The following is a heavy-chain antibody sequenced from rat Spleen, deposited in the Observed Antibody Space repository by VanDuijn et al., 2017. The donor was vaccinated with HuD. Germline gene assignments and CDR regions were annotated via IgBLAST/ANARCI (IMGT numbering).Heavy chain of an antibody. D-gene: IGHD4-3*01. CDR1: GFTFSSSP. CDR2: INPDSTST. J-gene: IGHJ2*01. Sequence: EVQLVESGGGLVQPGRSLKLSCAASGFTFSSSPMAWVRQAPKKGLEWVASINPDSTSTYYSDSVKGRFTISRANAENTVYLQMYSLRPEDTATYYCAVSGYGYWGQGVMVTVSS. CDR3: AVSGYGY. V-gene: IGHV5-7*01.